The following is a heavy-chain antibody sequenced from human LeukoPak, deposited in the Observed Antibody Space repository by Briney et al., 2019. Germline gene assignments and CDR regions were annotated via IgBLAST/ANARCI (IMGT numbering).Heavy chain of an antibody. V-gene: IGHV4-4*02. CDR2: IYHSGST. J-gene: IGHJ4*02. CDR3: ARDLNSYGSSPGY. Sequence: NPSETLSLTCAVSGGSISSSNWWSWVRQPPGKGLEWIGEIYHSGSTNYNPSLKSRVTISVDKSKNQFSLKLSSVTAADTAVYYCARDLNSYGSSPGYWGQGTLVTVSS. D-gene: IGHD5-18*01. CDR1: GGSISSSNW.